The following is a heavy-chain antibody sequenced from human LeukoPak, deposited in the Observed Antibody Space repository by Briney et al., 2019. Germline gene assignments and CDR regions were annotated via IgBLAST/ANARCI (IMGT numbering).Heavy chain of an antibody. Sequence: GGSLRLSCAASGFIFIGYAMSWVRQAPGKGLEWVSSIRPGGGSTYYADSVKGRFTISRDNSKNTPYLQMNSLRADDTAVYYCARGVGVTTYYSDCWGQGALVTVSS. D-gene: IGHD1-26*01. J-gene: IGHJ4*02. CDR1: GFIFIGYA. CDR3: ARGVGVTTYYSDC. CDR2: IRPGGGST. V-gene: IGHV3-23*01.